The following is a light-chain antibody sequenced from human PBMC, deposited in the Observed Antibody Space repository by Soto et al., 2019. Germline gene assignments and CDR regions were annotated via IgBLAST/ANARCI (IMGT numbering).Light chain of an antibody. J-gene: IGLJ2*01. CDR1: SNDVGTYNL. Sequence: QSALTQPASVSGSRGQSITISCTGISNDVGTYNLVSWYQHHPGKAPKLIIYEASKRPSGVPNRFSGSKSGNTASLTISGLHAEDEADYCCCSYGRSVVFGGGTKVTVL. CDR3: CSYGRSVV. CDR2: EAS. V-gene: IGLV2-23*01.